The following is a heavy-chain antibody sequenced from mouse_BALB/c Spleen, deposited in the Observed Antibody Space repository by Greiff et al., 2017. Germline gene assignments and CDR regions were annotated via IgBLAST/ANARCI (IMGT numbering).Heavy chain of an antibody. Sequence: EVHLVESGGGLVQPGGSRKLSCAASGFTFSSFGMHWVRQAPEKGLEWVAYIRSGSSTIYYADTVKGRFTISRDNPKNTLFLQMTSLRSEDTAMYYCARSGWLLLDYWGQGTTLTVSS. D-gene: IGHD2-3*01. CDR3: ARSGWLLLDY. CDR1: GFTFSSFG. V-gene: IGHV5-17*02. CDR2: IRSGSSTI. J-gene: IGHJ2*01.